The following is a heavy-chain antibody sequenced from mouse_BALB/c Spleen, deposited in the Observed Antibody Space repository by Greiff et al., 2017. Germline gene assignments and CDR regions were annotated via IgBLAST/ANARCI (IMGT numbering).Heavy chain of an antibody. CDR3: ARGGDGSYAMDY. Sequence: EVKLQESGGGLVQPGGSLKLSCAASGFTFSSYAMSWVRQTPEKRLEWVASISSGGSTYYPDSVKGRFTISRDNARNILYLQMSSLRSEDTAMYYCARGGDGSYAMDYWGQGTSVTVSS. CDR2: ISSGGST. CDR1: GFTFSSYA. D-gene: IGHD2-3*01. J-gene: IGHJ4*01. V-gene: IGHV5-6-5*01.